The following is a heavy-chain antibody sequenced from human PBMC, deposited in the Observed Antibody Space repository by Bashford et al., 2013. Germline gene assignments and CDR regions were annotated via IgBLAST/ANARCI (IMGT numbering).Heavy chain of an antibody. Sequence: SETLSLTCTVSGDSVSSHYWSWIRQPPGKGLEWIAYLHSTGTTKYNPSLKSRVTISVDTSKSQISLNLSSVTAADTAVYYCARRHGYRSFDIWGQGTMVTVSS. J-gene: IGHJ3*02. CDR2: LHSTGTT. CDR3: ARRHGYRSFDI. V-gene: IGHV4-4*08. CDR1: GDSVSSHY. D-gene: IGHD5-24*01.